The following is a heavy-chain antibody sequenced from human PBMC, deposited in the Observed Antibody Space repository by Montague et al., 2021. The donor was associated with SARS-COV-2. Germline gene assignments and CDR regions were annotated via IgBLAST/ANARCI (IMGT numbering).Heavy chain of an antibody. Sequence: QSGAEVKKPGESLKISCGGSGYSFTSYWIAWVRQMPGKGLEWMGIIYPEDSDTRYSPSFQGHVTISADKSMNTAFLQWSSLRASDTAIYYCARQVHIYCSSTSCPFDYWGQGTLVTVSS. D-gene: IGHD2-2*01. CDR3: ARQVHIYCSSTSCPFDY. J-gene: IGHJ4*01. CDR1: GYSFTSYW. CDR2: IYPEDSDT. V-gene: IGHV5-51*01.